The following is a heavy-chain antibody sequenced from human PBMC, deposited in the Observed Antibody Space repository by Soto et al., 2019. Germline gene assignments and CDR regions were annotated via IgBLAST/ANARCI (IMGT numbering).Heavy chain of an antibody. D-gene: IGHD5-18*01. V-gene: IGHV3-23*01. Sequence: GGSLRLSCAASGFIFSSYAMSWVRQAPGKGLEWVSAISGSGGGTYYADSVKGRFTISRDNSKNTLYLQMNSLRAEDTAVYYCAKDGGYSYGLYYYYGMDVWGQGTTVTVSS. CDR1: GFIFSSYA. CDR2: ISGSGGGT. CDR3: AKDGGYSYGLYYYYGMDV. J-gene: IGHJ6*02.